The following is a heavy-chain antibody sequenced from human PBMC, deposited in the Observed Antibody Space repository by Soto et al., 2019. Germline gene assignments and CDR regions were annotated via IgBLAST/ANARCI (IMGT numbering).Heavy chain of an antibody. J-gene: IGHJ6*02. Sequence: PSETLSLTCAVYGGSFSVYYWSWIRQPPGKGLEWIGEINDSGSTNYIPSLKRRVTISVDTSKKQCSLKLNSVPAADTAVYYCARLRNPRITVFGGTRPHYYLYGMDVWGQRTTVTVSS. CDR2: INDSGST. D-gene: IGHD3-3*01. V-gene: IGHV4-34*01. CDR3: ARLRNPRITVFGGTRPHYYLYGMDV. CDR1: GGSFSVYY.